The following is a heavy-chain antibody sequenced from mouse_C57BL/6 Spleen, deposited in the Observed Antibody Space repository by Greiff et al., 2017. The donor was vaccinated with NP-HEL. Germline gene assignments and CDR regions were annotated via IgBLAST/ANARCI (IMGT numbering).Heavy chain of an antibody. V-gene: IGHV5-12*01. D-gene: IGHD1-1*01. Sequence: EVQRVESGGGLVQPGGSLKLSCAASGFTFSDYYMYWVRQTPAKRLEWVAYISNGGGSTYYPDTVKGRFTLSRDNAKNTLYLQMSRLKSEDTAMYYCARPPTVVATRYFDVWGTGTTVTVAS. CDR2: ISNGGGST. CDR1: GFTFSDYY. CDR3: ARPPTVVATRYFDV. J-gene: IGHJ1*03.